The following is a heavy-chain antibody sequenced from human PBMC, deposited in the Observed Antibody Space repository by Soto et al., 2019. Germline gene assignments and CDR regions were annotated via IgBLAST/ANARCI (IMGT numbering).Heavy chain of an antibody. CDR1: GYTFTSYG. CDR2: ISAYNGNT. Sequence: QVQLVQSGAEVKKPGASVKVSCKASGYTFTSYGISWVRQAPGQGLEWMGWISAYNGNTNYAQKLQGRVTMTTDTXXXXXXXXXXXXXXXXXXXXXXXXXXXXXXVTPGWGQGTLVTVSS. CDR3: XXXXXXXXVTPG. J-gene: IGHJ4*02. V-gene: IGHV1-18*01.